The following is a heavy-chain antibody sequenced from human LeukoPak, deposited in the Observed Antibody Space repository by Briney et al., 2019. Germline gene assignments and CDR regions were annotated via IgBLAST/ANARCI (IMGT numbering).Heavy chain of an antibody. J-gene: IGHJ4*02. Sequence: SETLSLTCTVSGGSNSSYYWCWIRQPPGKGLEWIGYIYYSGSTKYNPSLKSRVTISVDTSKNQFSLKLSSVTAADTAVYYCARGGSYTSGWYGYWGQGTLITVSS. CDR3: ARGGSYTSGWYGY. CDR2: IYYSGST. CDR1: GGSNSSYY. D-gene: IGHD6-19*01. V-gene: IGHV4-59*01.